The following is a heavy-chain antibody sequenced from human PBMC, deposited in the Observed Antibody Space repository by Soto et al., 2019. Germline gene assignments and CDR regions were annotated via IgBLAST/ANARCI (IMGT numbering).Heavy chain of an antibody. CDR1: GGSFSGYY. CDR2: INHSGST. V-gene: IGHV4-34*01. J-gene: IGHJ4*02. Sequence: SETLSLTCAVYGGSFSGYYWSWIRQPPGKGLEWIGEINHSGSTNYNPSLKSRVTISVDTSKNQFSLKLSSVTAADTAVYYCARGRTSGITIFGVVIIQQTYFDYWGQGTLVTVSS. D-gene: IGHD3-3*01. CDR3: ARGRTSGITIFGVVIIQQTYFDY.